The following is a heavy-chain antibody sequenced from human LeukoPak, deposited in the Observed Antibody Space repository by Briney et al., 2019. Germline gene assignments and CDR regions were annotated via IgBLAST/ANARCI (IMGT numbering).Heavy chain of an antibody. CDR1: GFTFSSYA. CDR2: ISGSGGST. Sequence: GGSLRLSCAASGFTFSSYAMSWVRQAPGKGLEWVSTISGSGGSTDYADSVKGRFTISRDNSKNTLYLRMNSLRAEDTAVYYCAKDRGHCTNGVCHNYYYMDVWGKGTTVTVSS. J-gene: IGHJ6*03. CDR3: AKDRGHCTNGVCHNYYYMDV. V-gene: IGHV3-23*01. D-gene: IGHD2-8*01.